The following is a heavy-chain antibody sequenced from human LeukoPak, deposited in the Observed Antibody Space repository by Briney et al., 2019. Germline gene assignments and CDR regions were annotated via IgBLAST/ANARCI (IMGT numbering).Heavy chain of an antibody. CDR1: GFTFSGYG. D-gene: IGHD6-19*01. V-gene: IGHV3-30*18. CDR2: ISYDGSNK. Sequence: PGRSLRLSCAASGFTFSGYGMHWVRQAPGKGLEWVAVISYDGSNKYYADSVKGRFTISRDNSKNTLYLQMNSLRAEDTAVYYCAKDWHSSGWYYFDYWGQGTLVTVSS. J-gene: IGHJ4*02. CDR3: AKDWHSSGWYYFDY.